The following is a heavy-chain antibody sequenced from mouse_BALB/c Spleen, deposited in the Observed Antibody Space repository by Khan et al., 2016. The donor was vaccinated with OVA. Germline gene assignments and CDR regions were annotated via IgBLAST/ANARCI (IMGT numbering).Heavy chain of an antibody. J-gene: IGHJ4*01. D-gene: IGHD2-14*01. CDR1: GYTFTSHT. V-gene: IGHV1-4*01. CDR2: INPRSDYT. Sequence: QIQLVQSGAELARPGASVKMSCKASGYTFTSHTMHWVKQRPGQGLEWIGYINPRSDYTQYNQKFNDKATLTADISSSTAYMQLNSLTSEDSAVYFCARRTTEYALDYWGQGTSVTVSS. CDR3: ARRTTEYALDY.